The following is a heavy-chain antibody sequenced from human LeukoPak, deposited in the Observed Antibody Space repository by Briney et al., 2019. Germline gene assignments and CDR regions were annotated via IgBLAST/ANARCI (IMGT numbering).Heavy chain of an antibody. Sequence: SETVSLTCTDSGGSISSGGYYWSWIRQHPGKGLEWIGYIYYSGSTYYNPSLKSRVTITVGTSKNLFSLKLYSVTAADTAVYYCVRDDPAQGCSTTSCYGYWGQGTLVTVSS. J-gene: IGHJ4*02. CDR2: IYYSGST. CDR1: GGSISSGGYY. CDR3: VRDDPAQGCSTTSCYGY. D-gene: IGHD2-2*01. V-gene: IGHV4-31*03.